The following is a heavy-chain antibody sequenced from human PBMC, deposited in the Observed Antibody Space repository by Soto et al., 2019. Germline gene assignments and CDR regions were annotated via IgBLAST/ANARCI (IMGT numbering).Heavy chain of an antibody. CDR3: ARAYGKDYYDSSVPYYNDSFDI. CDR2: INPNSGGT. D-gene: IGHD3-22*01. J-gene: IGHJ3*02. Sequence: ASVKVSCKASGYTFTGYYMHWVRQAPGQGLEWMGWINPNSGGTNYAQKFQGWVTMTRDTSISTAYMELSRLRSDDTAVYYCARAYGKDYYDSSVPYYNDSFDIWGRGTMVTVSS. V-gene: IGHV1-2*04. CDR1: GYTFTGYY.